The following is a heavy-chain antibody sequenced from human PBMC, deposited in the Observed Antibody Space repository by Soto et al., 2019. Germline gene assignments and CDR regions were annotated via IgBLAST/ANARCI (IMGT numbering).Heavy chain of an antibody. CDR1: GGTFSSYT. CDR2: IIPILGIA. J-gene: IGHJ3*02. V-gene: IGHV1-69*08. D-gene: IGHD2-15*01. CDR3: ARDHYCSGGSCYWDAFDI. Sequence: QVQLVQSGAEVKKPGSSVKVSCKASGGTFSSYTISWVRQAPGQGLEWMGRIIPILGIANYAQKFQGRVTITADKSTSTAYMELSSLRSEDTAVYYCARDHYCSGGSCYWDAFDIWGQGTMVTVSS.